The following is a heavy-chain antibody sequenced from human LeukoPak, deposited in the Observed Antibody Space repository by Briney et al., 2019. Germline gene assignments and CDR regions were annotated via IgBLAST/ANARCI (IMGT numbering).Heavy chain of an antibody. CDR3: ARVAAEVVGVPGAIGFGWLRRDYYYMDV. D-gene: IGHD2-2*02. Sequence: ASVKVSCKASGYTFTHYYIHWVRQAPGQGLEWMGIINPSGGSTSYAQKFQGRVTMTRDMSTSTVYMELSSLRSEDTAVYYCARVAAEVVGVPGAIGFGWLRRDYYYMDVWGKGTTVTVSS. V-gene: IGHV1-46*01. CDR1: GYTFTHYY. CDR2: INPSGGST. J-gene: IGHJ6*03.